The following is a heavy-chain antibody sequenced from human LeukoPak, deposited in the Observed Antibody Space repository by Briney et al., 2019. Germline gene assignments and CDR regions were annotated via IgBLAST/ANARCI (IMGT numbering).Heavy chain of an antibody. CDR2: IKIDGST. CDR1: GFTLSSYW. V-gene: IGHV3-74*01. Sequence: GGSLRLSCAASGFTLSSYWMHWVRQAPGKGLAWVSRIKIDGSTIYADSVKGRFTISRDNAKNTLYLQMNSLRAEDTAVYYCARDIPLEPPDYWGQGTLVTVSS. CDR3: ARDIPLEPPDY. J-gene: IGHJ4*02. D-gene: IGHD1-14*01.